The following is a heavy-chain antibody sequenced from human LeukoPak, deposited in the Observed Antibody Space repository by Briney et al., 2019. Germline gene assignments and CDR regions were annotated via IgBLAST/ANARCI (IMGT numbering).Heavy chain of an antibody. J-gene: IGHJ5*02. CDR2: ISYDGSNK. CDR1: GFTFSSYA. D-gene: IGHD3-3*01. V-gene: IGHV3-30*04. Sequence: GGSLRLSCAAPGFTFSSYAMHWVRQAPGEGLEWVAVISYDGSNKYYADSVKGRFTISRDNSKNTLYLQMNSLRAEDTAVYYCAGEVKRFLEWLSNSFDPWGQGTLVTVSS. CDR3: AGEVKRFLEWLSNSFDP.